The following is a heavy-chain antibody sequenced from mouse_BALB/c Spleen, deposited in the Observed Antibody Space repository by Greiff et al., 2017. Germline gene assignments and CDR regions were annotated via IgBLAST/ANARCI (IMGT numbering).Heavy chain of an antibody. J-gene: IGHJ3*01. CDR3: ARDWDYYGNYWFAY. V-gene: IGHV5-4*02. CDR2: ISDGGSYT. Sequence: EVQLVESGGGLVKPGGSLKLSCAASGFTFSDYYMYWVRQTPEKRLEWVATISDGGSYTYYPDSVKGRFTISRDNAKNNLYLQMSSLKSEDTAMYYCARDWDYYGNYWFAYWGQGTLVTVSA. CDR1: GFTFSDYY. D-gene: IGHD2-1*01.